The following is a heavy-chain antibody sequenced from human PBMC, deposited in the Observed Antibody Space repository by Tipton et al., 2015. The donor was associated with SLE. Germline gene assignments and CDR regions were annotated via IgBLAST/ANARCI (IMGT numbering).Heavy chain of an antibody. D-gene: IGHD1-26*01. J-gene: IGHJ4*02. CDR2: ISTRGST. V-gene: IGHV4-61*09. CDR1: GDSLSSDTYF. CDR3: ARAPPLSFYDY. Sequence: TLSLTCAVSGDSLSSDTYFWTWIRRPAGKGLEWIGHISTRGSTNYNPSLKSRVTISIDPSKNQFSLNLSSVTAADTAVYYCARAPPLSFYDYWGQGTLVTVSS.